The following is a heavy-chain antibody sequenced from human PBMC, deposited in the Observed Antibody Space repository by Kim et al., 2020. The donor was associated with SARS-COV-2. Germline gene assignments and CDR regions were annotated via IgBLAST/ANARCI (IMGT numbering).Heavy chain of an antibody. CDR2: INHSGST. Sequence: SETLSLTCAVYGGSFSGYYWSWIRQPPGKGLEWIGEINHSGSTNYNPSLKSRVTISVDTSKNQFSLKLSSVTAADTAVYYCARGGGMIVVYYFDYWGQGTLVTVSS. D-gene: IGHD3-22*01. CDR1: GGSFSGYY. J-gene: IGHJ4*02. V-gene: IGHV4-34*01. CDR3: ARGGGMIVVYYFDY.